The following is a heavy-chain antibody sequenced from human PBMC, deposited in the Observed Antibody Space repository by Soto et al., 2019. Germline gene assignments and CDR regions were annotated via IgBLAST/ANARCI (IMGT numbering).Heavy chain of an antibody. V-gene: IGHV4-34*01. D-gene: IGHD2-8*01. Sequence: PSETLSLTCAVYGGSFSGYYWSWIRQPPGKGLEWIGEINHSGSTNYNPSLKSRVTISVDTSKNQFSLKLSSVTAADTAVYYCARRGRDAIPKHYYYYYGMDVWGQGTTVTVYS. CDR3: ARRGRDAIPKHYYYYYGMDV. J-gene: IGHJ6*02. CDR1: GGSFSGYY. CDR2: INHSGST.